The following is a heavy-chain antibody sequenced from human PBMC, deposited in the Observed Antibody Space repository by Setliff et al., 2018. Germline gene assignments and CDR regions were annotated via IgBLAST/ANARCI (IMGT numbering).Heavy chain of an antibody. CDR1: GITFSTFS. Sequence: PGESLRLSCAASGITFSTFSLNWVRQAPGRGLEWISFISRDGRTTYYADSVKGRFTISRDNAKNTLDLQMNSLRAEDSAMYYCTRRSFYDFWSGDHYDYWGQGTLVTVSS. D-gene: IGHD3-3*01. CDR3: TRRSFYDFWSGDHYDY. CDR2: ISRDGRTT. V-gene: IGHV3-48*01. J-gene: IGHJ4*02.